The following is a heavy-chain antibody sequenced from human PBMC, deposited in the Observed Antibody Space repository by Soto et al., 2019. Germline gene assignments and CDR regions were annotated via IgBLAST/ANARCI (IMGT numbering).Heavy chain of an antibody. D-gene: IGHD4-17*01. CDR1: GFTFSSYA. J-gene: IGHJ3*02. CDR3: AGARTTDDAFDI. CDR2: ISYDGSNK. Sequence: PGGSLRLSCAASGFTFSSYAMHWVRQAPGKGLEWVAVISYDGSNKYYADSVKGRFTISRDNSKNTLYLQMNSLRAEDTAVYYCAGARTTDDAFDIWGQGTMVTV. V-gene: IGHV3-30-3*01.